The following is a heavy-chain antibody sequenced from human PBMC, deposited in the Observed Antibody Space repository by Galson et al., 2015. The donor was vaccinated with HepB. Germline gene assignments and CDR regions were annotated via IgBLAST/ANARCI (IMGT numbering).Heavy chain of an antibody. Sequence: SVKVSCKASGGTFSSYAISWVRQAPGQGLEWMGGIIPIFGTANYAQKFQGRVTITADESTSTAYMELSSLRSEDTAVYYCANLGAAAGAEVDYWGQGTLVTVSS. CDR1: GGTFSSYA. CDR3: ANLGAAAGAEVDY. CDR2: IIPIFGTA. J-gene: IGHJ4*02. D-gene: IGHD6-13*01. V-gene: IGHV1-69*13.